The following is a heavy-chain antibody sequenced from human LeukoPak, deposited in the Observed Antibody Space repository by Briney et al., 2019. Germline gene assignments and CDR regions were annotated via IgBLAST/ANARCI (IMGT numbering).Heavy chain of an antibody. V-gene: IGHV1-2*02. J-gene: IGHJ4*02. Sequence: ASVKVSCKSSGSIFTGSYIHWVRQARGQGLEWMGWINPNSGGTNYARKFQGRVTMTRDTSITTAYMELSRLRSDDTAVYYCATAPLLAGYSWPYYLGYWGQGTLLTVSS. CDR3: ATAPLLAGYSWPYYLGY. CDR1: GSIFTGSY. D-gene: IGHD3-9*01. CDR2: INPNSGGT.